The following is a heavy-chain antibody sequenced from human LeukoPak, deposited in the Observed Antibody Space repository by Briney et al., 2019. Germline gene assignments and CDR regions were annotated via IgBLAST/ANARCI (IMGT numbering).Heavy chain of an antibody. Sequence: GGSLRLSCAASGFTFSSYSMNWVRQAPGKGLEWVSYISSSSSTIYYADSVKGRFTISRDNAKNSLYLQMNSLRAEETAVYYCARDCGGDCYSLGFDYWGQGTLVTVSS. V-gene: IGHV3-48*01. CDR3: ARDCGGDCYSLGFDY. CDR2: ISSSSSTI. J-gene: IGHJ4*02. D-gene: IGHD2-21*02. CDR1: GFTFSSYS.